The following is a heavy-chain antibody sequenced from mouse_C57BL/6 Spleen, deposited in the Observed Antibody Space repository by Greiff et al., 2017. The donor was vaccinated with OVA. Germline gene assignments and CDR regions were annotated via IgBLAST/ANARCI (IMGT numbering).Heavy chain of an antibody. CDR3: ARAPTVVHPYWYFDV. Sequence: QVQLQQSGPELVKPGASVKISCKASGYTFTDYYINWVKQRPGQGLEWIGWIFPGSGSTYYNEKFKGKAILTVDKSSSTAYMLLSSLTSEDSAVYFCARAPTVVHPYWYFDVWGTGTTVTVSS. CDR1: GYTFTDYY. D-gene: IGHD1-1*01. V-gene: IGHV1-75*01. J-gene: IGHJ1*03. CDR2: IFPGSGST.